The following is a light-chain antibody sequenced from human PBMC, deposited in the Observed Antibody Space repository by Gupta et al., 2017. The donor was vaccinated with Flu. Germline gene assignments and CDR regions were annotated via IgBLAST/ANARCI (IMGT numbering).Light chain of an antibody. V-gene: IGLV2-23*01. J-gene: IGLJ1*01. CDR2: EDT. CDR3: FSDASPTTYV. Sequence: QSALAQPASVSGSPGQSITISCTGTSSDVGSYNLVSWYHQHPGKAPKFMVYEDTKRPSGVSGRFSGSKSGTTASLTISGLQAEDEADYYCFSDASPTTYVFGTGTKFTVL. CDR1: SSDVGSYNL.